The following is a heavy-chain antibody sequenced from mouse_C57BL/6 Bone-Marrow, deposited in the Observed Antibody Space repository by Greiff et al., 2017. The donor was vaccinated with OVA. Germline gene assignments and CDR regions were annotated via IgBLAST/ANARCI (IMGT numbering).Heavy chain of an antibody. D-gene: IGHD4-1*01. CDR3: AREGGTGTFFDY. V-gene: IGHV5-16*01. J-gene: IGHJ2*01. Sequence: EVKLMESEGGLVQPGSSMKLSCTASGFTFSDYYMAWVRQVPEKGLEWVANINYDGSSTYYLDSLKSRFIISRDNAKNILYLQMSSLKSEDTATYYCAREGGTGTFFDYWGQGTTLTVSS. CDR1: GFTFSDYY. CDR2: INYDGSST.